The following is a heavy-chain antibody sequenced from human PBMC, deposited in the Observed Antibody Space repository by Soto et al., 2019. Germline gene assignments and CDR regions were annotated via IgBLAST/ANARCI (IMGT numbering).Heavy chain of an antibody. CDR1: GYTFPHYY. CDR2: NNPNSGGT. D-gene: IGHD3-3*01. J-gene: IGHJ6*02. Sequence: KVSCKPSGYTFPHYYMHWVRQAPGPVLVWRGLNNPNSGGTGYPQKFHGRVTMTKDTSGTTAYMELSRLRSDDTAVYYCARDKYYDYWCGYYSVTGIDDWGQGTTVTVSS. CDR3: ARDKYYDYWCGYYSVTGIDD. V-gene: IGHV1-2*02.